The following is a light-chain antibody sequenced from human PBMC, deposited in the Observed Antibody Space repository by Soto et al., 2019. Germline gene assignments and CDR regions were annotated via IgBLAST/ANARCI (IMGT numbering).Light chain of an antibody. CDR1: SSNIGGYY. J-gene: IGLJ3*02. Sequence: QSVLTQLPSAAGTPGQRVTISCSGSSSNIGGYYVYWNQQLPGTAPKLVIHRNNQRPSEVPDRFSGSKSGTSASLAISGLRSEDEADYYCATWDASLSGRVFGGGTKVTVL. V-gene: IGLV1-47*01. CDR3: ATWDASLSGRV. CDR2: RNN.